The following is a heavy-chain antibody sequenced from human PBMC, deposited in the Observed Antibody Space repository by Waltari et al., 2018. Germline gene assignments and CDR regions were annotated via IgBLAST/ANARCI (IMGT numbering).Heavy chain of an antibody. Sequence: EVQLLDSGGGLVQPGGSLRLCCAASGCTTTHSAMPWGRQAPGKGLEWGATVTGDRTFYADSVKGRVSSSRDDSKNTLYLQMNSLRGEDTALYYCTRDHRRDVGDDPQFPHVDYWGQGTLVTVSS. CDR2: TVTGDRT. CDR1: GCTTTHSA. V-gene: IGHV3-23*01. D-gene: IGHD3-10*01. CDR3: TRDHRRDVGDDPQFPHVDY. J-gene: IGHJ4*02.